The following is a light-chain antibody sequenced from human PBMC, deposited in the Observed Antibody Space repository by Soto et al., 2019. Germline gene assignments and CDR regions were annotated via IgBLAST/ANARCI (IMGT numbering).Light chain of an antibody. J-gene: IGLJ1*01. Sequence: QSALTQPPSASGSPGQSVTISCTGTSSDVGSYNSVSWYQHHPGKATKLIIYEVFRRPSGVPGRFSASKSANTASLTVSGLQAEYEDDYYCSSYAGGGNYVFGTGTKVTVL. V-gene: IGLV2-8*01. CDR1: SSDVGSYNS. CDR3: SSYAGGGNYV. CDR2: EVF.